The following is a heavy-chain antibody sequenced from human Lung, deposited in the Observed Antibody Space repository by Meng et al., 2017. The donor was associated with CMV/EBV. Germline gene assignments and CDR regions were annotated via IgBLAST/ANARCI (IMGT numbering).Heavy chain of an antibody. CDR2: IIPIPGTT. Sequence: SXXVSCKASGGNLNSYGISWVRQAPGQGLEWMGGIIPIPGTTNYAQKFRGRVTITTDESTSTVYMELSSLTSEDTAVYYCAREVGGRLYYYYGMDVWGQGXTVTVSS. D-gene: IGHD1-26*01. V-gene: IGHV1-69*05. CDR3: AREVGGRLYYYYGMDV. CDR1: GGNLNSYG. J-gene: IGHJ6*02.